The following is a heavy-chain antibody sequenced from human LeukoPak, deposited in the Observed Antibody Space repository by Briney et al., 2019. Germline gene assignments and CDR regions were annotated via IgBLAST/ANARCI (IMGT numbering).Heavy chain of an antibody. V-gene: IGHV5-51*01. D-gene: IGHD6-13*01. CDR3: ARRGGIAAAGPPSYYFDY. CDR2: IYPGDSDT. J-gene: IGHJ4*02. Sequence: GASLQISCEGSGYIFTSYWIGWGRQVPGKGLERMGIIYPGDSDTRYSPSFQGQVTISADKSISTAYLQWSSLKASDTAMYYCARRGGIAAAGPPSYYFDYWGQGTLVTVSS. CDR1: GYIFTSYW.